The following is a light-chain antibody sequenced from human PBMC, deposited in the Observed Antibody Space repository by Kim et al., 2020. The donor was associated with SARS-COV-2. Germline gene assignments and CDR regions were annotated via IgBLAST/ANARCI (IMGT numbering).Light chain of an antibody. CDR3: QQSYSTPCT. CDR2: DAS. V-gene: IGKV1-39*01. CDR1: QSISSY. Sequence: DIQMTQSPSSLSASVGDRVTITCRASQSISSYLNGYQKKPGKAPKLLIYDASSLQSGVPSRFTGSGSGTDFTLTISSLQPEDFATYYCQQSYSTPCTFGQGTKLEI. J-gene: IGKJ2*02.